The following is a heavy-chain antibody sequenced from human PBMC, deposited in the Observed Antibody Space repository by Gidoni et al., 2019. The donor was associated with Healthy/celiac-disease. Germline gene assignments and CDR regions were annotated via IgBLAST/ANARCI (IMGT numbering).Heavy chain of an antibody. CDR2: INSDGSST. J-gene: IGHJ6*03. D-gene: IGHD3-10*01. CDR1: GFTFSSYW. CDR3: AREAGGINYYYMDV. V-gene: IGHV3-74*01. Sequence: EVQLVESGGGLVQPGGSLRLSCAASGFTFSSYWMHWVRQAPGKGLVWVSRINSDGSSTSYADSVKGRFTISRDNAKNTLYLQMNRLRAEDTAVYYCAREAGGINYYYMDVWGKGTTVTVSS.